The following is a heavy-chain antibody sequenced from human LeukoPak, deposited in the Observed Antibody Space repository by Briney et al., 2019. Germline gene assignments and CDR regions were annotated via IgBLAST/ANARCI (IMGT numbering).Heavy chain of an antibody. CDR1: GFTFSSYA. J-gene: IGHJ1*01. CDR3: AKGDYDDSSGYRPIQH. V-gene: IGHV3-23*01. Sequence: PGGSLRLSCAASGFTFSSYAMSWVRQAPGKGLEWVSAISGSGGSTYYADSVKGRFTISRDNSKNTLYLQMNSLRAEDTAVYYCAKGDYDDSSGYRPIQHWGQGTLVTVSS. D-gene: IGHD3-22*01. CDR2: ISGSGGST.